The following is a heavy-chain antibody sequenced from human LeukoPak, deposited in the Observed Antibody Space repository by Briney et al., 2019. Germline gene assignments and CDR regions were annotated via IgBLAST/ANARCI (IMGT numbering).Heavy chain of an antibody. D-gene: IGHD5-24*01. Sequence: ASVKVSCKASGYTFTSYAMHWVRQAPGQRLEWMGWINAGNGNTKYSQEFQGRVTITRDTSASTAYMELSSLRSEDMAVYYCARDRGRDGYITDAFDIWGQGTMVTVSS. CDR3: ARDRGRDGYITDAFDI. J-gene: IGHJ3*02. V-gene: IGHV1-3*03. CDR1: GYTFTSYA. CDR2: INAGNGNT.